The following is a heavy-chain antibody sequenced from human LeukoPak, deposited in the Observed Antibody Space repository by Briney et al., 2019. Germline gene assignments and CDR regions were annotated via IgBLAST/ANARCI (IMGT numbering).Heavy chain of an antibody. V-gene: IGHV4-39*07. CDR3: ARVRIQLWPEGDWFDP. D-gene: IGHD5-18*01. CDR1: GGSITISSHY. Sequence: SETLSLTCTVSGGSITISSHYWAWIRQPPGKGLEWIGSIYYSGTTFYYPSLKSRVTISVDTSKKQFSLRLSSVTAADTAVYYCARVRIQLWPEGDWFDPWGQGTLVTVSS. CDR2: IYYSGTT. J-gene: IGHJ5*02.